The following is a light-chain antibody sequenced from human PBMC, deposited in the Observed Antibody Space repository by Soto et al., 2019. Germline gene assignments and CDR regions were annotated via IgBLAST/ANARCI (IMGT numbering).Light chain of an antibody. CDR1: SGDIGSYNR. V-gene: IGLV2-14*01. CDR2: EVT. Sequence: QSALTQPASVSGSPGQSIPISCTGTSGDIGSYNRVSWYQQHPGKAPKLIIYEVTDRPSGVSNRFSGSKSGNTASLTISGLQAEDEAEYYCSSYTNINTRACVFGTGTKV. CDR3: SSYTNINTRACV. J-gene: IGLJ1*01.